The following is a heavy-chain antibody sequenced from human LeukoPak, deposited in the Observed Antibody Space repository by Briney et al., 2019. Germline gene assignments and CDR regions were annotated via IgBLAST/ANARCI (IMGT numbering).Heavy chain of an antibody. CDR2: IGSDGRRT. D-gene: IGHD1-26*01. J-gene: IGHJ6*04. V-gene: IGHV3-64*02. CDR3: ARWDNGMDV. Sequence: GGSLRLSCAASGFTFSRHGMHWVRQAPGKGLEYVSAIGSDGRRTYYADSVKGRFTISRDNSKNTLYLQMGGLRGEDTAVYYCARWDNGMDVWGKGTTVTVSS. CDR1: GFTFSRHG.